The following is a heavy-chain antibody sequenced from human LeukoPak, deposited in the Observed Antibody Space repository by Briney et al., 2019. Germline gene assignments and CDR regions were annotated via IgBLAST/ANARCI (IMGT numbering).Heavy chain of an antibody. D-gene: IGHD5-18*01. CDR2: ISSCSNTI. CDR1: GFTFNSYS. Sequence: GGSLRLSCAASGFTFNSYSINWVRQAPGKGLEWVSYISSCSNTIYYADSVKGRFTISRDNAKNSLYLQMNSLRAEDTAVYYCARARGYSYGLDYWGQGTLVTVSS. J-gene: IGHJ4*02. CDR3: ARARGYSYGLDY. V-gene: IGHV3-48*01.